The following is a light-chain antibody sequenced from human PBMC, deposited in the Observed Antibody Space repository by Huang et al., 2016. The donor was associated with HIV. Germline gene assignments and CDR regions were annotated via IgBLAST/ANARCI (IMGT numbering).Light chain of an antibody. J-gene: IGKJ3*01. Sequence: DIVMTQSPLSLPVTPGESASISCRSSQSLLHSNGYKDLDWYLQKPGQSPQLLIYLGSNRASGVPDRFSGSGSGTDFKLKISRVEAEDVGVYYCMQALQTPFTFGPGTKVDIK. V-gene: IGKV2-28*01. CDR2: LGS. CDR1: QSLLHSNGYKD. CDR3: MQALQTPFT.